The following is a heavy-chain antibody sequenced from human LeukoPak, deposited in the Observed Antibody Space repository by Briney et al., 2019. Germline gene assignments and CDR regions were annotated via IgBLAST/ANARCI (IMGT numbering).Heavy chain of an antibody. CDR3: SRFYSSGWASGAFDI. Sequence: GGSLRLSCTASGFTFSDYARSWVRQAPGKGLEWIGFIRNKPNGETTEYAASVKGRFTISRDDSKSIAHLQMNSLKSEDTAVYYCSRFYSSGWASGAFDIWGQGTMVTVSS. D-gene: IGHD3-22*01. CDR2: IRNKPNGETT. CDR1: GFTFSDYA. J-gene: IGHJ3*02. V-gene: IGHV3-49*04.